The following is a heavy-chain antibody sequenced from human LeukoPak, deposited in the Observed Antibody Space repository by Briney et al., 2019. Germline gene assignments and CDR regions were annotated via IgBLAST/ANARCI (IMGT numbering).Heavy chain of an antibody. CDR3: AKVSTALVGATVTGAFDI. CDR1: GFTFDDYA. J-gene: IGHJ3*02. CDR2: ISWNSGSI. V-gene: IGHV3-9*01. D-gene: IGHD1-26*01. Sequence: GGSLRLSCAASGFTFDDYAMHWVRQAPGKGLEWVSVISWNSGSIGYADSVKGRFTISRDNAKNSLYLQMNSLRAEDTALYYCAKVSTALVGATVTGAFDIWGQGTMVTVSS.